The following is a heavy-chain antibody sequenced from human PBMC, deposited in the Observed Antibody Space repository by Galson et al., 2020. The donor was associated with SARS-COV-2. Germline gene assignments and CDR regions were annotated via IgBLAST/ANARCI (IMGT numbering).Heavy chain of an antibody. V-gene: IGHV2-70*01. D-gene: IGHD4-17*01. J-gene: IGHJ4*02. CDR3: ARTPTVTTTYYFDY. CDR2: IDWDDDK. CDR1: GFSLTTSGIC. Sequence: SGPTLVKPTQTLTLTCTFSGFSLTTSGICVSWIHQPPGKALEWLAHIDWDDDKYYSTSLKTRLTIFKDTSKNQVVLTMTNMDPVDTATYYCARTPTVTTTYYFDYWGQGTQVTVS.